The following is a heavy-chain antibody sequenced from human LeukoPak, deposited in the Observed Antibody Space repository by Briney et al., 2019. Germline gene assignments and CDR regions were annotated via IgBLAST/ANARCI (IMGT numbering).Heavy chain of an antibody. J-gene: IGHJ4*02. CDR1: GGSFSGYY. D-gene: IGHD3-3*01. CDR3: QSRYLEWLLEY. V-gene: IGHV4-34*01. Sequence: SETLSLTCAVYGGSFSGYYWSWIRQPPGKGLEWIGSIYSSGSAYYNPSLKSRVTISVDTSKNQFSLRLSSVTAADTAVYYCQSRYLEWLLEYWGQGTLVTVSS. CDR2: IYSSGSA.